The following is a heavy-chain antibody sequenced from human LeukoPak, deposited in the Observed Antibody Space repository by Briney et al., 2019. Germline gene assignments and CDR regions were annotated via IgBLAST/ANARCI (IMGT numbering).Heavy chain of an antibody. CDR1: GFTFSDYY. D-gene: IGHD2-15*01. J-gene: IGHJ4*02. V-gene: IGHV3-11*01. CDR3: TTVGRVGAATLDY. Sequence: KPGGSLRLSCAASGFTFSDYYMSWIRQAPGKGLEWVSYISSSGSTIYYADSVKGRFTISRDNAKNSLYLQMNSLKTEDTALYYCTTVGRVGAATLDYWGQGTLVTVS. CDR2: ISSSGSTI.